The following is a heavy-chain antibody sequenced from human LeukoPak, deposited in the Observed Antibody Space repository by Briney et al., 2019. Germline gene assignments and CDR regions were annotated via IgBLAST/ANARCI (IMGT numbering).Heavy chain of an antibody. Sequence: GGSLRLSCAASGFTFSSYAMSWVRQAPGKGLEWVSAISGSGGSTYYADSVKGRFTISRDNSKNTLYPQMNSLRAEDTAVYYCARSRTIPLDYWGQGTLVTVSS. CDR3: ARSRTIPLDY. V-gene: IGHV3-23*01. CDR2: ISGSGGST. D-gene: IGHD2-2*02. J-gene: IGHJ4*02. CDR1: GFTFSSYA.